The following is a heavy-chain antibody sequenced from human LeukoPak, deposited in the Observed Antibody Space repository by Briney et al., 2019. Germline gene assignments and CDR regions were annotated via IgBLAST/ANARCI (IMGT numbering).Heavy chain of an antibody. D-gene: IGHD7-27*01. CDR2: ISAYNGNT. J-gene: IGHJ4*02. CDR1: GYAFTSYG. Sequence: ASVKVSCMASGYAFTSYGISWVRQAPGQGLEWMGWISAYNGNTNYAQKLQGRVTMTTDTSTSTAYMELRSLRSDDTAVYYCATQPINWAFDYWGQGTLVTVSS. V-gene: IGHV1-18*01. CDR3: ATQPINWAFDY.